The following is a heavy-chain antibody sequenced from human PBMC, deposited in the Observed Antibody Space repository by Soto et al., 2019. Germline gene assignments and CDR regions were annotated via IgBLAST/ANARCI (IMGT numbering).Heavy chain of an antibody. V-gene: IGHV3-15*07. CDR2: IKSIADGETT. Sequence: EVNLVESGGGLVEPGGSLRLSCAASGYNFKDAWMNWVRQAPGKGLEWVGRIKSIADGETTAYAAPVTDRFSISSHDSTVTRYLQLNSLQTEYTGVYYCTRRPRAAYISVGPLDFWCRGTLVTVSA. CDR1: GYNFKDAW. J-gene: IGHJ4*02. CDR3: TRRPRAAYISVGPLDF. D-gene: IGHD6-25*01.